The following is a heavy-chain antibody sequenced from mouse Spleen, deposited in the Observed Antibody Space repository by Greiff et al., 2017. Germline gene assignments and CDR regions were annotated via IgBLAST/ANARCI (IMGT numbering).Heavy chain of an antibody. CDR2: IWRGGST. V-gene: IGHV2-5*01. D-gene: IGHD1-1*01. CDR1: GFSLTSYG. J-gene: IGHJ4*01. Sequence: QVQLQQSGPGLVQPSQSLSITCTVSGFSLTSYGVHWVRQSPGKGLAWLGVIWRGGSTDYNAAFMSRLSITKDNSQSQVFFKMNSLQADDTAIYYSAKNHSSGSSDAMDYWGQGTSVTVSS. CDR3: AKNHSSGSSDAMDY.